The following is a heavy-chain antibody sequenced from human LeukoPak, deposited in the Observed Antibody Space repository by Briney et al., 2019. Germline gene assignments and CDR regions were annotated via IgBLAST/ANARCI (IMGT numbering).Heavy chain of an antibody. J-gene: IGHJ4*02. Sequence: ASVKVSCKVSGYTLTELSMHWVRQAPGKGLEWVGGFDLEDGETVYAQKFQGRVTMTEDTSSDTAYMDLSSLRSEDTAVYYCATAFRNYDFCSGPGFDYWGQGTLVTVSS. CDR1: GYTLTELS. V-gene: IGHV1-24*01. D-gene: IGHD3-3*01. CDR2: FDLEDGET. CDR3: ATAFRNYDFCSGPGFDY.